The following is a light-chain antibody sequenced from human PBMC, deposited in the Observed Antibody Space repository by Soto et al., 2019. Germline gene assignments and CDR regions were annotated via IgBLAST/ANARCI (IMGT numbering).Light chain of an antibody. CDR2: GAS. V-gene: IGKV1-39*01. J-gene: IGKJ4*01. CDR1: HSISNY. CDR3: QESNRVPFT. Sequence: DIQMTQSPSSLSASVGDRVTITCRASHSISNYLNWYQQKLGKAPKLLIYGASSLQSGVPSRFSGSGSGTDFTLIISSLQPEDSATYYCQESNRVPFTFGGGTKLETK.